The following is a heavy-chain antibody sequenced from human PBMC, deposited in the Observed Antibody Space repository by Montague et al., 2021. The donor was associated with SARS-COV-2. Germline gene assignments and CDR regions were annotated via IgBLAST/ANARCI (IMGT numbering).Heavy chain of an antibody. D-gene: IGHD6-19*01. Sequence: PALVKPTQTLTPTCTFSGFSLTTSGVGVGWIRQPPGKALECLALIYWNDDRRYSPSLKNRLSVSKDDSKNQVVLTMTNMETVDTGTYYCTYKKSGWPIEFGHWGQGALVTVSS. CDR1: GFSLTTSGVG. V-gene: IGHV2-5*01. J-gene: IGHJ4*02. CDR3: TYKKSGWPIEFGH. CDR2: IYWNDDR.